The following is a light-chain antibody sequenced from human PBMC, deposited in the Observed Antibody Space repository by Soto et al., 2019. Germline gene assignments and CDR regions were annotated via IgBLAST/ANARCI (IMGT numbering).Light chain of an antibody. J-gene: IGKJ3*01. CDR2: DAS. CDR1: QSINSY. CDR3: QQSYSPPFT. Sequence: DIEMTQSPSSLSASEGDRVTITCRASQSINSYLNWYQQRPGKAPQLLIFDASSLPTGVPSRFSGSGSETDFSLTITNLQPEDFATYFCQQSYSPPFTFGPGTKVDVK. V-gene: IGKV1-39*01.